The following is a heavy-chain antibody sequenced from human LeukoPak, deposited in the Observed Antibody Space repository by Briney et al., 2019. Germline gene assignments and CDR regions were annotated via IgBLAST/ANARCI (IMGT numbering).Heavy chain of an antibody. Sequence: PGGSLTLSCAASGFTFSSYEMNWVRQAPGKGLEWVSYISSSGSTIYYADSVKGRFTISRDNAKNSLYLQMNSLRAEDTAVYYCARPITMIVVGGFDMWGQGTMVTVSS. CDR3: ARPITMIVVGGFDM. J-gene: IGHJ3*02. D-gene: IGHD3-22*01. V-gene: IGHV3-48*03. CDR1: GFTFSSYE. CDR2: ISSSGSTI.